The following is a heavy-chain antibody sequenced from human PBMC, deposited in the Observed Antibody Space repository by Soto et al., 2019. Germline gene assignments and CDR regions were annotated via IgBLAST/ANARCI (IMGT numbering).Heavy chain of an antibody. CDR2: IYWNDDK. CDR3: ADRLRLNWFDP. V-gene: IGHV2-5*01. J-gene: IGHJ5*02. Sequence: VSGPTLVNPXQTLTLTCTFSGFSLSTSGVGVGWIRQPPGKALEWLALIYWNDDKRYSPSLKSRLTITKDTSKNQVVLTMTNMDPVDTATYYCADRLRLNWFDPWGQGTLVTVSS. CDR1: GFSLSTSGVG. D-gene: IGHD6-25*01.